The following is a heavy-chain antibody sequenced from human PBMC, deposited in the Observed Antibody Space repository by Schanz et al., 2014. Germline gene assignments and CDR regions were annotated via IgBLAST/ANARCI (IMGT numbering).Heavy chain of an antibody. CDR2: ISGSGGGT. CDR3: ARKVVATIGGYYDN. J-gene: IGHJ4*02. CDR1: GFTFSGYS. D-gene: IGHD5-12*01. Sequence: EVQLLESGGGLVQPGGSLRLSCAASGFTFSGYSMNWVRQAPGKGLEWVSAISGSGGGTHYADSVRGRFTISRDNAENTLFLQMNSLRAEDTAVYYCARKVVATIGGYYDNWGQGTLVIVSS. V-gene: IGHV3-23*01.